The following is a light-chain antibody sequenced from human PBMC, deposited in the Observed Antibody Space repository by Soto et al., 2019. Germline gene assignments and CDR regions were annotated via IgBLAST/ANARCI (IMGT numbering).Light chain of an antibody. CDR1: QTISTL. J-gene: IGKJ2*01. CDR3: QQYGNLPYT. Sequence: DIQMTQSPSSLSASVGDRVTITCRSSQTISTLLHWFQQKPGKAPNLLIYDASSLQSGVPSRFSGSGSGTDFTLTISSLQPEDFGTYYCQQYGNLPYTFGPGTKLEIK. CDR2: DAS. V-gene: IGKV1-39*01.